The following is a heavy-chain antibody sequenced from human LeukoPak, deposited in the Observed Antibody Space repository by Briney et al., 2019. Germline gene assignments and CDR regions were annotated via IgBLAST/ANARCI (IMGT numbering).Heavy chain of an antibody. CDR3: ARDRSSSWYLDAFDI. Sequence: KPSETLSLTCTVSGGSISSGSYYWSWIRQPAGKGLEWIGRIYTSGSTNYNPSLESRVTISVDTSKNQFSLKLSSVTAADTAVYYCARDRSSSWYLDAFDIWGQGTMVTVSS. CDR1: GGSISSGSYY. CDR2: IYTSGST. D-gene: IGHD6-13*01. J-gene: IGHJ3*02. V-gene: IGHV4-61*02.